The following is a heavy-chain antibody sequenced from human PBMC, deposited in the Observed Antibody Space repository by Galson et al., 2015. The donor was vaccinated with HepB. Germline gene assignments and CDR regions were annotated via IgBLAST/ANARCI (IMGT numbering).Heavy chain of an antibody. J-gene: IGHJ4*02. V-gene: IGHV3-33*01. D-gene: IGHD3-22*01. CDR3: ARVNSSGSLSPVDY. Sequence: SLRLSCAVSGFIFSNYGMHWVRQAPGKGLEWGAVIWSDGSNKYYADSVKGRFTISRDNSKKTLYLQMDSLRAEDTSVYYCARVNSSGSLSPVDYWGQGTLVTVSS. CDR2: IWSDGSNK. CDR1: GFIFSNYG.